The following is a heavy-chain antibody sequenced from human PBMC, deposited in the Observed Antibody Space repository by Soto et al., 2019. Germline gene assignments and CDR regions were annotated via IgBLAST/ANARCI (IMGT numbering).Heavy chain of an antibody. CDR1: GFTVRSSY. D-gene: IGHD6-19*01. Sequence: HPGGSLRLSCAASGFTVRSSYMTWVRQAPGKGLEWVSIIYRDGSTFYADSVKGRFTISRDNSKNTLFLQMSSLRADDTAVYYCARAGDEGVAGTYPFDPWGQGTLVTVSS. CDR3: ARAGDEGVAGTYPFDP. J-gene: IGHJ5*02. V-gene: IGHV3-66*01. CDR2: IYRDGST.